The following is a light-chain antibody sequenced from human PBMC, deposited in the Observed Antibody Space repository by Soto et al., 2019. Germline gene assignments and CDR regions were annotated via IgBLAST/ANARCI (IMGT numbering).Light chain of an antibody. J-gene: IGKJ2*01. V-gene: IGKV1-33*01. Sequence: DLPMTQSPSSLSASVGDRVTITCQASQDISNYLNWYQQKPGKAPKLLIYDASNLETGVPSRFSGSGSGTDFTFTISSLQAEDIATYYCQQYDNLLPMYTFGQGTKLEIK. CDR1: QDISNY. CDR3: QQYDNLLPMYT. CDR2: DAS.